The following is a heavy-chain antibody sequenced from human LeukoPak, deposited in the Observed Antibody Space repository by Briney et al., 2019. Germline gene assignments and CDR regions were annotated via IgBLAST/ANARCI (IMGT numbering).Heavy chain of an antibody. CDR2: IYYSGST. CDR3: ARATDYYYDSSGYYLDY. CDR1: GGSISSHY. Sequence: SETLPLTCTVSGGSISSHYWSWIRQPPGKGLEWIGYIYYSGSTNYNPSLKSRVTISVDTSKNQFSLKLSSVTAADTAVYYCARATDYYYDSSGYYLDYWGQGTLVTVSS. D-gene: IGHD3-22*01. J-gene: IGHJ4*02. V-gene: IGHV4-59*11.